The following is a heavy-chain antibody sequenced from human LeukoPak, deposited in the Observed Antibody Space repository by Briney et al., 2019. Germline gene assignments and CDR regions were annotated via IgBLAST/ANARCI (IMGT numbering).Heavy chain of an antibody. CDR1: GFTFSSYA. D-gene: IGHD4-17*01. V-gene: IGHV3-33*01. CDR3: ARDHYGDQGDYFDY. Sequence: GGSLRLSCVASGFTFSSYAMHWVRQVPGKGLEWVAVIWYDGSKKVYADSVKGRFTISRDNPKNTLYLQMNSLRDEDTAVYYCARDHYGDQGDYFDYWGQGTLVTVSS. J-gene: IGHJ4*02. CDR2: IWYDGSKK.